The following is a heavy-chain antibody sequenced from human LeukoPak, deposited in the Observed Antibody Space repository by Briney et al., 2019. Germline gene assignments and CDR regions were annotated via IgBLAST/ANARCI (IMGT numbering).Heavy chain of an antibody. CDR1: GGSISSSSNY. Sequence: PSETLSLTCTVSGGSISSSSNYWGWIRQSPGKGLEWIGSIYYSGSTYYNPSLKSRVTISVDTSKNHFSLKLSSVTAADTAVYYCARSTIWHSLIDYWGQASQVSVSS. CDR2: IYYSGST. V-gene: IGHV4-39*02. CDR3: ARSTIWHSLIDY. D-gene: IGHD6-13*01. J-gene: IGHJ4*01.